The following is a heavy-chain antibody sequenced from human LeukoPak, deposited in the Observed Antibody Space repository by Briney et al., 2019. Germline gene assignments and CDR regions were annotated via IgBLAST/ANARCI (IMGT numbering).Heavy chain of an antibody. CDR2: ISPSGDRT. CDR1: GFTFSSYA. CDR3: AIMHGYYDGSGFWVQ. D-gene: IGHD3-22*01. J-gene: IGHJ4*02. Sequence: GGSLRLSCAASGFTFSSYAMSWVRQAPGKGLEWVSFISPSGDRTSNADSVEGRFTISRDNTRNTLYPQMNSLRDEDTGVYYCAIMHGYYDGSGFWVQWGQGTLVTVSS. V-gene: IGHV3-23*01.